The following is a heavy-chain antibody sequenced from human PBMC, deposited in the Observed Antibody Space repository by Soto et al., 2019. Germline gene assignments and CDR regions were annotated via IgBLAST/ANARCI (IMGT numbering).Heavy chain of an antibody. D-gene: IGHD1-1*01. Sequence: PGGSLRLSCAASNFTFSIYTMNWVRQAPGKGLEWVSSIVSVGDQIYYADSVKGRFTISRDSANHSLYLQMNSLRAEDTAVYYCHLWAWTGTTNYHYRADAWGQGTTVTVSS. CDR2: IVSVGDQI. CDR1: NFTFSIYT. J-gene: IGHJ6*02. V-gene: IGHV3-21*01. CDR3: HLWAWTGTTNYHYRADA.